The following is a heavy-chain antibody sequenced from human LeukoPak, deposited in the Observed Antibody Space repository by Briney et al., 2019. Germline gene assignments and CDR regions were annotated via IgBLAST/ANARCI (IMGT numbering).Heavy chain of an antibody. Sequence: SETLSLTCAVYGGSFSGYYWSWIRQPPGKGLEWIGEINHSGSTNYNPSLKSRVTISVDTSKNQFPLKLSSVTAADMAVYYCARGRPNLGAFDIWGQGTMVTVSS. CDR3: ARGRPNLGAFDI. CDR2: INHSGST. CDR1: GGSFSGYY. J-gene: IGHJ3*02. V-gene: IGHV4-34*01.